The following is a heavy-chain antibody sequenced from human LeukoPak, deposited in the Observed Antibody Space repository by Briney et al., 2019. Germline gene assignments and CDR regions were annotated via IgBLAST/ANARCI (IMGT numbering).Heavy chain of an antibody. CDR3: ARIPPSTVTTGY. D-gene: IGHD4-17*01. CDR2: ISAYNGNT. CDR1: GYTFTSYG. J-gene: IGHJ4*02. V-gene: IGHV1-18*01. Sequence: VASVKASCKASGYTFTSYGISWVRQAPGQGLEWMGWISAYNGNTSYAQKLQGRVTMTTDTSTSTAYMELRSLRSDDTAVYYCARIPPSTVTTGYWGQGTLVTVSS.